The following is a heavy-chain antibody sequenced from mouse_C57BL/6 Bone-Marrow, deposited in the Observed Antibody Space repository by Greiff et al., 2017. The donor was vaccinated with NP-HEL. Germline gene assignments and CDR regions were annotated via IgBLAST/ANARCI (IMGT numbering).Heavy chain of an antibody. CDR1: GFTFSSYT. V-gene: IGHV5-9*01. CDR3: ARPFITTVVAEYYAMDY. Sequence: DVQLQESGGGLVKPGGSLKLSCAASGFTFSSYTMSWVRQTPEKRLEWVATISGGGGNTYYPDSVKGRFTISRDNAKNTLYLQMSSLRSEDTALYYCARPFITTVVAEYYAMDYWGQGTSVTVSS. D-gene: IGHD1-1*01. CDR2: ISGGGGNT. J-gene: IGHJ4*01.